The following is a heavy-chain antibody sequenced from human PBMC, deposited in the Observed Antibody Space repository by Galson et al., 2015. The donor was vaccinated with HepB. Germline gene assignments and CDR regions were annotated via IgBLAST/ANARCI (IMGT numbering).Heavy chain of an antibody. Sequence: SVKVSCKASGGTFSSYAISWVRQAPGQGLEWMGGIIPIFGTANYAQKFQGRVTITADESTSTAYMELSSLRSEDTVVYYCARGGEYNWNDEPPDYYYYGMDVWGQGTTVTVSS. J-gene: IGHJ6*02. V-gene: IGHV1-69*13. CDR1: GGTFSSYA. CDR3: ARGGEYNWNDEPPDYYYYGMDV. CDR2: IIPIFGTA. D-gene: IGHD1-1*01.